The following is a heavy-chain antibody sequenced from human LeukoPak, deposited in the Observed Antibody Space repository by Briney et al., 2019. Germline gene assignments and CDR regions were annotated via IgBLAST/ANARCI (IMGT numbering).Heavy chain of an antibody. V-gene: IGHV4-30-2*01. CDR1: GGSISSGGYS. J-gene: IGHJ6*02. Sequence: PSQTLSLTCAVSGGSISSGGYSWSWIRQPPGKVLEWIGYIYHSGSTYYNPSLKSRVTISVDRSKNQFSLKLSSVTAADTAVYYCARSDESILGRMDVWGQGTTV. CDR2: IYHSGST. D-gene: IGHD6-6*01. CDR3: ARSDESILGRMDV.